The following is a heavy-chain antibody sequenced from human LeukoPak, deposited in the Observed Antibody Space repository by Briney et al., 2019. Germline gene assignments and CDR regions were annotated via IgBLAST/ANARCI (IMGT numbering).Heavy chain of an antibody. V-gene: IGHV1-8*01. CDR1: GYTFTSYD. Sequence: XSVKVSCKASGYTFTSYDINWVRQATGQGLEWMGWMNPNSGNTGYAQKFQGRVTMTRNTSISTAYMELSSLRSEDTAVYYCARGRGYCSSTSCYYYYGMDVWGQGTTVTVSS. CDR3: ARGRGYCSSTSCYYYYGMDV. J-gene: IGHJ6*02. CDR2: MNPNSGNT. D-gene: IGHD2-2*01.